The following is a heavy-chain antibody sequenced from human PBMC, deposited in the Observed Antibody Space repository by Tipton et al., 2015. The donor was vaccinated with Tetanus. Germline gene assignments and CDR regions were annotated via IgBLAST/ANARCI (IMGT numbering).Heavy chain of an antibody. J-gene: IGHJ4*02. CDR1: GASFSGSF. D-gene: IGHD4-17*01. V-gene: IGHV4-4*09. CDR2: VYSTATT. CDR3: ARGEAYGDYPAMYFFDN. Sequence: TLSLTCAVSGASFSGSFWSWVRRPPGKGLEWVGYVYSTATTYYNPSLKSRVTISVDTSKNQFSLKLTSVTAADTAVYYCARGEAYGDYPAMYFFDNWGQGTLLTVSS.